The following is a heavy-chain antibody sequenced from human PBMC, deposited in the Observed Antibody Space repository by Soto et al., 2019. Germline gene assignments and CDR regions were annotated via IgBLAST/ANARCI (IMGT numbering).Heavy chain of an antibody. Sequence: XESLSLTATVSCGSVSSGSYYWSWIRQPPGKVLEWIGYIYYSGITNYNPSLKSRVTISVDTSKNQFSLKLSSVTAADTAVYYCARRAYYDSSGYFDYWGQGTLVTAPQ. CDR3: ARRAYYDSSGYFDY. CDR1: CGSVSSGSYY. CDR2: IYYSGIT. V-gene: IGHV4-61*01. J-gene: IGHJ4*02. D-gene: IGHD3-22*01.